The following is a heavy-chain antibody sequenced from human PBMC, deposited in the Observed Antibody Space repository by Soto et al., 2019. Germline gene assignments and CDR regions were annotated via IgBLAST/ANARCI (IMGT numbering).Heavy chain of an antibody. CDR1: GGSISSYY. CDR2: IYYSGST. Sequence: SETLSLTYTVSGGSISSYYWSWIRQPPGKGLEWIGYIYYSGSTNYNPSLKSRVTISVDTSKNQFSLKLSSVTAADTAVYYCARDLGYSGKYNWFDPWGQGTLVTVSS. CDR3: ARDLGYSGKYNWFDP. V-gene: IGHV4-59*01. J-gene: IGHJ5*02. D-gene: IGHD5-12*01.